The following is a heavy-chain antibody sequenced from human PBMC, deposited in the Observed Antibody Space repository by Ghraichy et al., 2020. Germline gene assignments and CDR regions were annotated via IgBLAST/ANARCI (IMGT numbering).Heavy chain of an antibody. Sequence: SETLSLTCNVSGDSISRYFWSWIRQPAGKGLEWIGRVYSNGRSTYNPSFKSRVSMSIDTSQKQVSLRLRSVTAADTAVYYCARSAGDYDILTGYYSRNDAFDIWGQGTLVTVSS. D-gene: IGHD3-9*01. CDR3: ARSAGDYDILTGYYSRNDAFDI. J-gene: IGHJ3*02. CDR1: GDSISRYF. CDR2: VYSNGRS. V-gene: IGHV4-4*07.